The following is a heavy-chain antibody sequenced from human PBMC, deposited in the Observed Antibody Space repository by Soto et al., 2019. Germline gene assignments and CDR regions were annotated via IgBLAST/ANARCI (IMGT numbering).Heavy chain of an antibody. CDR1: GYRFTNYG. V-gene: IGHV1-3*04. J-gene: IGHJ5*02. CDR3: ARDRYTATTVWFDP. CDR2: INTGNGNT. Sequence: ASVKVSCKASGYRFTNYGIHWMRQAPGQRLEWMGWINTGNGNTRYSQKFQGRVSIGRDTSASTAFMGLSSLGSEDTAVYFCARDRYTATTVWFDPWGQGTLVTVSS. D-gene: IGHD3-16*02.